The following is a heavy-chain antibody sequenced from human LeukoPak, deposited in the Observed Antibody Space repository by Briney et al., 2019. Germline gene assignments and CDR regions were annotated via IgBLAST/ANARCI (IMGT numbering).Heavy chain of an antibody. J-gene: IGHJ3*02. CDR3: ASAPIVVYALDI. CDR1: AYTFTAYY. Sequence: ASVKVSCKASAYTFTAYYMHWARQAPGQGLEWMGWINPNSGGTNYAQKFQGRVTMTRDTSITTAYMELSRLRSDDTAVYYCASAPIVVYALDIWGQGTMVTVSS. V-gene: IGHV1-2*02. CDR2: INPNSGGT. D-gene: IGHD2-15*01.